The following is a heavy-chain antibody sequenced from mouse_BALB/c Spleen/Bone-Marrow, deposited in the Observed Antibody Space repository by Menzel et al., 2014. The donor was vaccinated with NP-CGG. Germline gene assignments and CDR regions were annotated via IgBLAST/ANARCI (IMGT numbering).Heavy chain of an antibody. V-gene: IGHV5-17*02. Sequence: EVQVVESGGGLVQPGGSRKLSCAASGFTFSSFGMHWVRQAPEKGLEWVAYISSGSSTIYYADTVKGRFTISRDNPKNTLFLQMTSLRSEDTAMYYCASDSSGYYYAMDYWGQGTSVTVSS. D-gene: IGHD3-2*01. CDR3: ASDSSGYYYAMDY. CDR1: GFTFSSFG. J-gene: IGHJ4*01. CDR2: ISSGSSTI.